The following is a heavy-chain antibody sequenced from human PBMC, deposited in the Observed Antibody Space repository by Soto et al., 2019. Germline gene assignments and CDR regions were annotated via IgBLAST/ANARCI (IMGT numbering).Heavy chain of an antibody. CDR3: AKNWNWGSLVH. J-gene: IGHJ4*02. Sequence: QVHLQESGPGLVKPSETLSLTCTVSGDSISTDDWSWIRQSPGKGLEWIGFIYYGGSTNYNPSLKSRVTISVDTPKYQFSLKLSSVTAADTALYYCAKNWNWGSLVHWGQGTLVTVSS. V-gene: IGHV4-59*08. CDR2: IYYGGST. D-gene: IGHD7-27*01. CDR1: GDSISTDD.